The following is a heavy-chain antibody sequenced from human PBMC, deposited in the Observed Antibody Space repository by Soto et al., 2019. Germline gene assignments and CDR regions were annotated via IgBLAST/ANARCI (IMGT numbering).Heavy chain of an antibody. V-gene: IGHV4-31*11. D-gene: IGHD1-1*01. CDR2: IYHTGST. CDR1: GCSISTVGQY. J-gene: IGHJ4*02. CDR3: ARATGTLRSRNCDY. Sequence: SGTLSLTCAVSGCSISTVGQYWTWIRQPPGKGLEWIGSIYHTGSTYYSKSLRSRLTMSVDTSTSQFSLRLSSVTAADTAVYYCARATGTLRSRNCDYWGQGSLVTVSS.